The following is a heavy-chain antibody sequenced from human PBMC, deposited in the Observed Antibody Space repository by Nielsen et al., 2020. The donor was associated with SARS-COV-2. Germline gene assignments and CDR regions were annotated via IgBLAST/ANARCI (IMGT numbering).Heavy chain of an antibody. Sequence: SETLSLTCAVYGGSFSGYYWSWIRQPPGKGLEWIGYIYYSGSTYYNPSLKSRVTISVDTSKNQFSLKLHSVTAADTAVYFCARGRVAVNLVVVVFTGGEFYFDSWGQGTPVTVSS. CDR2: IYYSGST. CDR3: ARGRVAVNLVVVVFTGGEFYFDS. D-gene: IGHD3-22*01. V-gene: IGHV4-34*01. J-gene: IGHJ4*02. CDR1: GGSFSGYY.